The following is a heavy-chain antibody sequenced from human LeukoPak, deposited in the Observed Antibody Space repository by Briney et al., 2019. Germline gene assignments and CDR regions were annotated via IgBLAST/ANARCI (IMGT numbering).Heavy chain of an antibody. CDR2: ISGSGGST. CDR1: GFTFSSYA. J-gene: IGHJ3*02. V-gene: IGHV3-23*01. Sequence: GGSLRLSCAASGFTFSSYAMNWVRQAPGRGLGWVSRISGSGGSTYYADSVKGRFTISRDNAKNTLYLQMNSLRAEDTAVYYCARDSAHAFDIWGEGTMVTVSS. CDR3: ARDSAHAFDI.